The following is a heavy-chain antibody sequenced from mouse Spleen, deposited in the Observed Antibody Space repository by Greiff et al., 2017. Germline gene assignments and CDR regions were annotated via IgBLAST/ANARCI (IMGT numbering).Heavy chain of an antibody. J-gene: IGHJ2*01. V-gene: IGHV5-9-3*01. CDR3: ARHYRYDGFDY. CDR2: ISSGGSYT. D-gene: IGHD2-14*01. Sequence: EVQGVESGGGLVKPGGSLKLSCAASGFTFSSYAMSWVRQTPEKRLEWVATISSGGSYTYYPDSVKGRFTISRDNAKNTLYLQMSSLRSEDTAMYYCARHYRYDGFDYWGQGTTLTVSS. CDR1: GFTFSSYA.